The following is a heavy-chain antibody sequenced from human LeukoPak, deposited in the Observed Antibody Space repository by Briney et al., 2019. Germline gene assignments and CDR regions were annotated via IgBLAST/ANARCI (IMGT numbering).Heavy chain of an antibody. V-gene: IGHV3-23*01. CDR3: AKGSHYSRYGYRDAFDI. J-gene: IGHJ3*02. D-gene: IGHD5-18*01. CDR1: GFTFSSYA. Sequence: SGGSLRLSCAASGFTFSSYAMSWVRQAPGKGLEWVSAISGSGGSTYYADSVKGRFTISRDNSKNTLYLQMNSLRAEDTAVYYCAKGSHYSRYGYRDAFDIWGQGTMVTVSS. CDR2: ISGSGGST.